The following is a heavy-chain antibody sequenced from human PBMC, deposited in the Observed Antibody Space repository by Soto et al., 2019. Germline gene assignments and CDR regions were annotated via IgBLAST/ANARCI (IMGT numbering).Heavy chain of an antibody. CDR3: ARGGKERFRGSGMDV. Sequence: QVQLVQSGAEVRKPGSSVRVSCKASGDRFSTYAFNWVRQAPGQGLEWLGGIITFFGAAMYAQKFQGRVTITSDEVTTTAYMDLSGLRSEDTAVYFCARGGKERFRGSGMDVWGQGTTVTFSS. CDR2: IITFFGAA. J-gene: IGHJ6*02. V-gene: IGHV1-69*01. D-gene: IGHD1-1*01. CDR1: GDRFSTYA.